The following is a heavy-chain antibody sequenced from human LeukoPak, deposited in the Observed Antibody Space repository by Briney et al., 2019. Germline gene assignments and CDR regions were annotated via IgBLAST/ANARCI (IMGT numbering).Heavy chain of an antibody. CDR3: AKYSNYPRFDY. J-gene: IGHJ4*02. D-gene: IGHD4-11*01. CDR2: ISGSGDST. V-gene: IGHV3-23*01. Sequence: GGSLRLSCAASGFTFSSYAMSWVRQAPGKGLEWVSAISGSGDSTYYADSVKGRFTISRDNSKNMLYLQMNSLRAEDTAVYYCAKYSNYPRFDYWGQGTLVTVSS. CDR1: GFTFSSYA.